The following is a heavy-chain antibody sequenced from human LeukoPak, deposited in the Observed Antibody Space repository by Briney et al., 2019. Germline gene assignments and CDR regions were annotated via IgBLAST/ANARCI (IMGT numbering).Heavy chain of an antibody. D-gene: IGHD3-22*01. J-gene: IGHJ4*02. CDR1: GFTFSSYA. Sequence: GGSLRLSCAASGFTFSSYAMSWVHQAPGKGLEWVSGINWNGGSTGYADSVKGRFTISRDNAKNSLYLQMNSLRAEDTALYYCARDPGNYYDSSGYLIWGQGTLVTVSS. CDR3: ARDPGNYYDSSGYLI. CDR2: INWNGGST. V-gene: IGHV3-20*04.